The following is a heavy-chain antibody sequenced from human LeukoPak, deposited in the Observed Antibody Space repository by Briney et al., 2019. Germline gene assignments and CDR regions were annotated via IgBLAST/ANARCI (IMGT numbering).Heavy chain of an antibody. CDR2: ISGSGSIT. V-gene: IGHV3-23*01. D-gene: IGHD1-20*01. CDR1: GFTFSSYV. J-gene: IGHJ4*02. Sequence: GGSLRLSCAASGFTFSSYVMTWVRQAPGKGLEWVSAISGSGSITEYADSVKGRFTISRDHSKNTLYLQMNSLRAEDTAIYYCASANWNDWGQGTLVTVSS. CDR3: ASANWND.